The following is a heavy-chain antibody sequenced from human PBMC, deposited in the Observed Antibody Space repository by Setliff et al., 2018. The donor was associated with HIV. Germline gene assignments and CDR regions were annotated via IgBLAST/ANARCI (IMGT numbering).Heavy chain of an antibody. CDR1: GGSISSGSYY. J-gene: IGHJ6*03. Sequence: SETLSLTCTVSGGSISSGSYYWSWIRQPAGKGLEWIGHIFTSGSTNYNPSLKSRVTISVDTSKNQFSLKLSSVTAADTAVYYCARGVNPTYYDFWSGNYMRKYYMDVWGKGTTVTVSS. V-gene: IGHV4-61*09. CDR2: IFTSGST. D-gene: IGHD3-3*01. CDR3: ARGVNPTYYDFWSGNYMRKYYMDV.